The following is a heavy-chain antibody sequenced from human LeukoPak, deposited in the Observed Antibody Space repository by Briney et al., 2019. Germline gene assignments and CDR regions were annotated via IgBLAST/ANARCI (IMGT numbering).Heavy chain of an antibody. V-gene: IGHV1-8*01. CDR3: ASGASSGWRWFDP. Sequence: GASVKVSCKASGYTFTSYDINWVRQATAQGLAWMGWMNPNSGNTGYAQKFQGRVTMTRNTSISTAYMELSSLRSEDTAVYYCASGASSGWRWFDPWGQGTLVSVSS. D-gene: IGHD6-19*01. J-gene: IGHJ5*02. CDR1: GYTFTSYD. CDR2: MNPNSGNT.